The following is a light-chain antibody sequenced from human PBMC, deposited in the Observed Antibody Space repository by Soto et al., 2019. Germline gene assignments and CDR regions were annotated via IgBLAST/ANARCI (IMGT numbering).Light chain of an antibody. CDR3: QQYGSSPYT. CDR1: QSVSSSY. J-gene: IGKJ2*01. Sequence: EIGLTQSPATLSLSPGERVTLSCGASQSVSSSYLAWYQQKPGLAPRLLVYDASSRATGIPARFSGRGSGTDFPLNISRLELVAFAVYSCQQYGSSPYTFGKGTKLEIK. CDR2: DAS. V-gene: IGKV3D-20*01.